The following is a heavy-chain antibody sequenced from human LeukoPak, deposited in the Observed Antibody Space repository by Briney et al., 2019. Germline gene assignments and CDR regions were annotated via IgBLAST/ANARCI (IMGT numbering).Heavy chain of an antibody. D-gene: IGHD3-10*01. CDR2: INPNSGGT. J-gene: IGHJ4*02. CDR3: ARDAGNYYGSGSYYAAKYYFDY. CDR1: GYTFTGYY. Sequence: ASVKVSCKASGYTFTGYYMHWVRQAPGQGLEWMGWINPNSGGTNYAQKFQGRVTMTRDTSISTAYMELSRLRSDDTAVYYCARDAGNYYGSGSYYAAKYYFDYWGQGTLVTVSS. V-gene: IGHV1-2*02.